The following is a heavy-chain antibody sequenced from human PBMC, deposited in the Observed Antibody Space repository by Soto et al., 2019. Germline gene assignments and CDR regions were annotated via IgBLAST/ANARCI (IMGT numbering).Heavy chain of an antibody. D-gene: IGHD3-22*01. CDR2: IYYSGST. V-gene: IGHV4-31*03. CDR3: ARDIDSRSGYYDY. CDR1: GGSISRGGYY. Sequence: SETLSLTCTFSGGSISRGGYYWSWIRQHPGKGLEWIGYIYYSGSTYYNPSLKSRVTISVDTSKNQFSLKLSSVTAADTAVYYCARDIDSRSGYYDYWGQGTLVTVSS. J-gene: IGHJ4*02.